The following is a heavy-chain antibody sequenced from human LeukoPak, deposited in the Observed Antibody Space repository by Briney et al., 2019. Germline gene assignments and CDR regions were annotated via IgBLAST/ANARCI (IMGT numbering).Heavy chain of an antibody. J-gene: IGHJ4*02. CDR2: ILYDGTMQ. CDR3: ARDPRGPTGYDSSGRDTFDY. V-gene: IGHV3-30*04. Sequence: GGPLRLSCAASDFTFSNYAMHWVRQAPGKGLEWVAVILYDGTMQYYADSLKGRFTISRDNSQNTLYLQMRSLRVEDTAVYFCARDPRGPTGYDSSGRDTFDYWGQGTLVTVSS. D-gene: IGHD3-22*01. CDR1: DFTFSNYA.